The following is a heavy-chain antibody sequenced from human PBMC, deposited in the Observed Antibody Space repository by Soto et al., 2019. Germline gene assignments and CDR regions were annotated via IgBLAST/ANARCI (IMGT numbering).Heavy chain of an antibody. V-gene: IGHV3-23*01. D-gene: IGHD5-18*01. CDR3: AKEDKRGYSYGLFDY. J-gene: IGHJ4*02. Sequence: PGVSLRLSCAASGFTCSSYAMSWVRQAPGKGLEWVSTISGSGGSTYYADSVKGRFTISRDNSKNTLYLQMNSLRDEDTAVYYCAKEDKRGYSYGLFDYWGQGTVVTVSS. CDR2: ISGSGGST. CDR1: GFTCSSYA.